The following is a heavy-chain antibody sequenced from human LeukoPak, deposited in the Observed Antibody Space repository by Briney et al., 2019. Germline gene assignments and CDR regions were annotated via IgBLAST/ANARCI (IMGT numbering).Heavy chain of an antibody. V-gene: IGHV4-34*01. D-gene: IGHD3-22*01. J-gene: IGHJ3*02. CDR3: ARFRSVGYYYDSSGRLNAFDI. CDR2: INHSGST. CDR1: GGSFSGYY. Sequence: PSETLSLTCAVYGGSFSGYYWSWIRQPPGKGLEWIGEINHSGSTNYNPSLKSRVTISVDTSKNQFSLKLSSVTAADTAVYYCARFRSVGYYYDSSGRLNAFDIWGQGTMVTVSS.